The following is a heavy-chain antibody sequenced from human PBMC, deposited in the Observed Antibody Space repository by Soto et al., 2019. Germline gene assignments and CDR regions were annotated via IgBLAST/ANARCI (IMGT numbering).Heavy chain of an antibody. Sequence: QVQLVQSGAEVKKPGSSVKLSCKASGGTFRSSAISWVRQAPGQGLEWMGGIIPIFPTPDYAQKSQERVTFPADESASTAYMELSSLKSEDTAVYYCARDRDRLQLGGNYYYIMDVWGQGTTVTVSS. CDR1: GGTFRSSA. J-gene: IGHJ6*02. CDR2: IIPIFPTP. D-gene: IGHD4-4*01. V-gene: IGHV1-69*12. CDR3: ARDRDRLQLGGNYYYIMDV.